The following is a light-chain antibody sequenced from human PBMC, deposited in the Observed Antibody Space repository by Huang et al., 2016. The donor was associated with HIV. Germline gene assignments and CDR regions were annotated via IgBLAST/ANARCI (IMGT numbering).Light chain of an antibody. CDR1: QRLSSRY. J-gene: IGKJ2*01. CDR2: DAS. V-gene: IGKV3-20*01. CDR3: QQYGSSPPYT. Sequence: EIVLTQSPGTLSLSPGERATLSCRASQRLSSRYLAWYQQRPGQAPRRLIDDASTRATGIPERFSGSGSGTDVTLTISRLEPEDFVVYYCQQYGSSPPYTFGQGTKLEIK.